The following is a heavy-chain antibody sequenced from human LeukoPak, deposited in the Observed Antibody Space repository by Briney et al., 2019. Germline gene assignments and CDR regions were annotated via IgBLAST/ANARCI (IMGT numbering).Heavy chain of an antibody. Sequence: GGSLRLSCAVSGFRFSSQWMTWVRQAPGTGLEWVATINSDGSAKYHVDSVKGRFTISRDNAKNLVYLQMSILRAEDTAVYHCADLGTSDCGQGTLVTVSS. D-gene: IGHD2-8*01. J-gene: IGHJ4*02. V-gene: IGHV3-7*01. CDR1: GFRFSSQW. CDR2: INSDGSAK. CDR3: ADLGTSD.